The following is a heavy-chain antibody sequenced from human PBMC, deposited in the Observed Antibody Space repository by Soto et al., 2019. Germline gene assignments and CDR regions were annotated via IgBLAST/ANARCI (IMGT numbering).Heavy chain of an antibody. CDR3: ARVGGFGATTIDY. D-gene: IGHD3-10*01. CDR1: GGSISSGDYY. CDR2: IYYSGST. V-gene: IGHV4-30-4*01. J-gene: IGHJ4*02. Sequence: QVQLQESGPGLVKPSQTLSLTCTVSGGSISSGDYYWSWIRQPPGKGLEWIGYIYYSGSTYYNPAPKIRVTISVDTSKTQFSLKLSSVTAADTAVYYCARVGGFGATTIDYWGQGTLVTVSS.